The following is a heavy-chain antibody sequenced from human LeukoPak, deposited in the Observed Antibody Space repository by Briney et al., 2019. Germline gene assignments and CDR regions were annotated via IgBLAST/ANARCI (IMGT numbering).Heavy chain of an antibody. CDR1: GGSISSGSYY. Sequence: PSETLSLTCTVSGGSISSGSYYWSWIRQPAGKGLEWIGRIYTSGSTNYNPSLKSRVTISVDTSKNQFSLKLSSVTAADTAVYYCARKWFDPWGQGTLVTVSS. CDR2: IYTSGST. V-gene: IGHV4-61*02. CDR3: ARKWFDP. J-gene: IGHJ5*02.